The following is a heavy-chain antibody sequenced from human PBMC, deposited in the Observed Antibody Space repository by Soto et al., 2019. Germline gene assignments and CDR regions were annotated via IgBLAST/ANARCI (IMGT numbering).Heavy chain of an antibody. J-gene: IGHJ6*02. CDR1: GFTFSSYG. Sequence: QVQLVESGGGVVQPGRSLRLSCAASGFTFSSYGMHWVRQAPGKGLAWVAVIWYDGSNKYYADSVKGRFTISRDNSKNTLYLQMNSLRAEDTAVYYCARDWRTYDFWSGYYPYGMDVWGQGTTVTVSS. CDR2: IWYDGSNK. D-gene: IGHD3-3*01. V-gene: IGHV3-33*01. CDR3: ARDWRTYDFWSGYYPYGMDV.